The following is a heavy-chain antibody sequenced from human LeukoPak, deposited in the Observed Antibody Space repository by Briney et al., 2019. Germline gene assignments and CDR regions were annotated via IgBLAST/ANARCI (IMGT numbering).Heavy chain of an antibody. CDR2: IYYSGST. Sequence: SETLSLTCTVSGGSIGSYYWSWIRQPPGKGLEWIGYIYYSGSTNYNPSLKSRVTISVDTSKNQFSLKLSSVTAADTAVYYCARGGYYDSSGPKPLDYWGQGTLVTVSS. D-gene: IGHD3-22*01. CDR3: ARGGYYDSSGPKPLDY. CDR1: GGSIGSYY. J-gene: IGHJ4*02. V-gene: IGHV4-59*01.